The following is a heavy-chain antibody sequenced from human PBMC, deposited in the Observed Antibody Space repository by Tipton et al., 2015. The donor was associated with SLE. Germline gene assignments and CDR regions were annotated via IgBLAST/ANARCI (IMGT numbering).Heavy chain of an antibody. CDR1: GGSISNYY. CDR2: ISYSGST. Sequence: TLSLTCTVSGGSISNYYWSWIRQPPGKGLEWIGYISYSGSTNYNPSLKSRVTISVDTSKNQFSLKLSSVTAADTAVYYCARQQWLVRGLDYWGQGTLVTVSS. D-gene: IGHD6-19*01. J-gene: IGHJ4*02. V-gene: IGHV4-59*08. CDR3: ARQQWLVRGLDY.